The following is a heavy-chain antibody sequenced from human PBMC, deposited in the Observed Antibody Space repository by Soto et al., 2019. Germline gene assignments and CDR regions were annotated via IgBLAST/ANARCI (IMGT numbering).Heavy chain of an antibody. CDR2: INPNSGGT. J-gene: IGHJ6*02. V-gene: IGHV1-2*02. CDR1: GYTFTDYD. Sequence: VNDSCNTSGYTFTDYDMHWVRQAPGQGLEWMGWINPNSGGTNYAQKFQGRVTMTRDTSISTAYMELSRLRSDDTAVYYCARVPLPDYGDYNYYYYGMDVWGQETTVTVSS. D-gene: IGHD4-17*01. CDR3: ARVPLPDYGDYNYYYYGMDV.